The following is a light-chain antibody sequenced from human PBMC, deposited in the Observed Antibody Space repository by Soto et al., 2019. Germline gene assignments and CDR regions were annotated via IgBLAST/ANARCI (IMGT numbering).Light chain of an antibody. J-gene: IGKJ1*01. V-gene: IGKV1-5*03. CDR3: QQYNSYSRT. Sequence: DIQMTQSPSTLSASVGDRVTITCRASQSISSCLAWYQQQPGKAPKLLIDKSSSLESGGPSRFSGSGSGTEFTLTISSLPPDDVATYYFQQYNSYSRTFGQGTKVEIK. CDR1: QSISSC. CDR2: KSS.